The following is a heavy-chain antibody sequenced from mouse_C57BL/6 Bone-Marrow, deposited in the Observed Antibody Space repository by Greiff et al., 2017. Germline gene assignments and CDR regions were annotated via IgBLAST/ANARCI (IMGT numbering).Heavy chain of an antibody. CDR1: GFTFSSYG. CDR2: ISSGGSDT. Sequence: EVKVVESGGDLVKPGGSLKLSCAASGFTFSSYGMSWVRQTPDKRLEWVATISSGGSDTYYPDSVKGRFTISRDNAKNTLYLQLSSLKSEDTAMYYCADLLDYWGQGTTLTVSS. CDR3: ADLLDY. V-gene: IGHV5-6*01. J-gene: IGHJ2*01.